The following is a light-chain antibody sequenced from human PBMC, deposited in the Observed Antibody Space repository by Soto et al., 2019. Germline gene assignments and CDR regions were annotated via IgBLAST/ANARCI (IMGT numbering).Light chain of an antibody. CDR1: QSISSN. CDR3: QQYNNWTSYT. CDR2: GAS. J-gene: IGKJ2*01. Sequence: EIVMTQSPATLSVSLGERATLFCRASQSISSNLAWYQQKPPQAPSLLIYGASTRATGIPDRFSGSGAGTDFTLTISSLQSEDFAVYFCQQYNNWTSYTFGQGTKV. V-gene: IGKV3-15*01.